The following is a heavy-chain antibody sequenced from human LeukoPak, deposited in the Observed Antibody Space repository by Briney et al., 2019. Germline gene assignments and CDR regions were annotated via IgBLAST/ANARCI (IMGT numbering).Heavy chain of an antibody. Sequence: GGSLRLSCAASGFTFSSYGMHWVRRAPGKGLEWVAVIWYDGSNKYYADSAKGRFTISRDNSKNTLYLQMNSLRAEDTAVYYCAREEPYYYGSGSYFYWGQGTLVTVSS. D-gene: IGHD3-10*01. CDR2: IWYDGSNK. J-gene: IGHJ4*02. V-gene: IGHV3-33*01. CDR1: GFTFSSYG. CDR3: AREEPYYYGSGSYFY.